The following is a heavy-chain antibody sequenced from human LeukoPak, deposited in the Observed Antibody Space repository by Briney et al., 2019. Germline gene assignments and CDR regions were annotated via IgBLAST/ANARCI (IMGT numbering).Heavy chain of an antibody. CDR3: ARGSSSSVDY. V-gene: IGHV3-48*01. CDR2: ISSSSSTI. J-gene: IGHJ4*02. D-gene: IGHD6-6*01. Sequence: GGSLRLSCAASGFTFSSYSMTWVRQAPGKGLEWVSYISSSSSTIYYADSVKGRFTISRDNAKNSLYLQMNSLRAEDTAVYYCARGSSSSVDYWGQGTLVTVSS. CDR1: GFTFSSYS.